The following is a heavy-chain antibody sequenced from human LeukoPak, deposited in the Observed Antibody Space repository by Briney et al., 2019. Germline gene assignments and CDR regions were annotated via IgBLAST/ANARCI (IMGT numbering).Heavy chain of an antibody. D-gene: IGHD6-13*01. CDR1: GGSISSGSYY. Sequence: SETLSLTCTVSGGSISSGSYYWSWIRQPAGKGLEWIGRIYTSGSTNYNPSLKSRVTISVDTSKSQFSLILSSVTAADTAVYYCARDLGAAAGFDAFDIWGQGTMVTVSS. V-gene: IGHV4-61*02. J-gene: IGHJ3*02. CDR2: IYTSGST. CDR3: ARDLGAAAGFDAFDI.